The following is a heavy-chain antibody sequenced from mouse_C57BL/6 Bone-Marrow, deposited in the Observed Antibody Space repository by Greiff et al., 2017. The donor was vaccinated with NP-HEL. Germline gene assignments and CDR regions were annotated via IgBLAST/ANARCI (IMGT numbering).Heavy chain of an antibody. CDR2: ISSGGDYI. J-gene: IGHJ3*01. CDR3: TRGLYDGYIFAY. CDR1: GFTFSSYA. D-gene: IGHD2-3*01. Sequence: EVHLVESGEGLVKPGGSLKLSCAASGFTFSSYAMSWVRQTPEKRLEWVAYISSGGDYIYYADTVKGRFTISRDNARNTLYLQMSSLKSEDTAMYYCTRGLYDGYIFAYWGQGTLVTVSA. V-gene: IGHV5-9-1*02.